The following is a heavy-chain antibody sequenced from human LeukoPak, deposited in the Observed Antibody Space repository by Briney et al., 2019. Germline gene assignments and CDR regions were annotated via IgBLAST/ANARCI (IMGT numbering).Heavy chain of an antibody. V-gene: IGHV3-23*01. CDR2: ISGSGGST. J-gene: IGHJ4*02. CDR3: AKVRTDLYYDFWSGYFGY. CDR1: GFTFSSYA. Sequence: GRSLRLSCAASGFTFSSYAMSWVRQAPGKGLEWVSAISGSGGSTYYADSVKGRFTISRDNSKNTLYLQMNSLRAEDTAVYYCAKVRTDLYYDFWSGYFGYWGQGTLVTVSS. D-gene: IGHD3-3*01.